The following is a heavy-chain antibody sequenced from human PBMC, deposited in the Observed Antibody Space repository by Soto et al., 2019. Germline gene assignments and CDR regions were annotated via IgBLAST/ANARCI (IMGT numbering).Heavy chain of an antibody. CDR1: GFTFSSYA. V-gene: IGHV3-30*04. J-gene: IGHJ5*02. CDR3: ARDPTTVTTWSWFDP. D-gene: IGHD4-4*01. Sequence: GGSLRLSCAASGFTFSSYAMHWVRQAPGKGLEWVAVISYDGSNKYYADSVKGRFTISRDNSKNTLYLQMNSLRAEDTAVYYCARDPTTVTTWSWFDPWGQGTLVTVSS. CDR2: ISYDGSNK.